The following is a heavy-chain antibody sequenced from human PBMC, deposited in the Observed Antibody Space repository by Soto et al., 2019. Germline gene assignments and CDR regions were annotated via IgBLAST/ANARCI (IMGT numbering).Heavy chain of an antibody. CDR2: IWYDGSNK. J-gene: IGHJ6*02. CDR1: VFTFSSYG. CDR3: ARAGPKLAASGGDYYYGMDV. V-gene: IGHV3-33*01. Sequence: QVQLVESGGGVGQPGRSLRLSCAASVFTFSSYGMHWVRQAPGEGLEWVAVIWYDGSNKYYADSVKGRFTISRDNSKNTLYLQMNSLRAEDTAVYYCARAGPKLAASGGDYYYGMDVWGQGTTVTVSS. D-gene: IGHD6-13*01.